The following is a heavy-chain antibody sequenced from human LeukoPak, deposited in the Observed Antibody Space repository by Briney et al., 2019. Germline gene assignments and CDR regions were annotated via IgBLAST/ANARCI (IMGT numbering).Heavy chain of an antibody. CDR2: INHSGST. J-gene: IGHJ6*02. CDR3: ASLGVSRRQAYAYYYYGMDV. Sequence: SETLSLTCAVYGGSFSGYYWSWIRQPPGKGLEWIGEINHSGSTNYNPSLKSRVTISVDTSKNQFSLKLSSVTAADTAVYYCASLGVSRRQAYAYYYYGMDVRGQGTTVTVSS. CDR1: GGSFSGYY. V-gene: IGHV4-34*01. D-gene: IGHD2-2*01.